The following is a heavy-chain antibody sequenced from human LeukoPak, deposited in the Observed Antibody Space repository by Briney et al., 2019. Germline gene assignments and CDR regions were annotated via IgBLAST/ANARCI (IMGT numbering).Heavy chain of an antibody. CDR1: GGSFSGYY. D-gene: IGHD6-19*01. Sequence: SETLSLTCAVYGGSFSGYYWSWIRQPPGKGLEWIGEINHSGSTNYNPSLKSRVTISVDTSKNQFSLKLTSVTAADTAVYYCARVAVVVADPFDYWGQGTLVTVSA. J-gene: IGHJ4*02. CDR3: ARVAVVVADPFDY. CDR2: INHSGST. V-gene: IGHV4-34*01.